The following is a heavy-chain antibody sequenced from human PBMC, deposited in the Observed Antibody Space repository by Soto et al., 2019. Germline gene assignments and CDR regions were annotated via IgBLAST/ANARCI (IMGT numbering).Heavy chain of an antibody. Sequence: GESLKISCKGSGYSFTSYLISWVRQMPGKGLEWMGRIDPSDSYTNYSPSFRGHVTISADKSISTAYLQWSSLKASDTALYYCARWVMGVYYPDYWGQGTLVTVSS. D-gene: IGHD2-8*01. CDR2: IDPSDSYT. J-gene: IGHJ4*02. CDR3: ARWVMGVYYPDY. CDR1: GYSFTSYL. V-gene: IGHV5-10-1*01.